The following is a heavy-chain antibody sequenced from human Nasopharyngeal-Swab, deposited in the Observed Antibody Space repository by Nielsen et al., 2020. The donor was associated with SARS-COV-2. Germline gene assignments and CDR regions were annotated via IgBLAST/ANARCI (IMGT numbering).Heavy chain of an antibody. D-gene: IGHD4/OR15-4a*01. CDR3: AETGSDGVVGDYGG. J-gene: IGHJ4*02. Sequence: GGSLRLSCAASGFTFSSYAMSWVRQAPGKGLEWVSAISGSGGSTYYADSVKGRFTISRDNSKNTLYLQMNSLRAEDTAVYYCAETGSDGVVGDYGGWGQGTLVTVSS. CDR1: GFTFSSYA. CDR2: ISGSGGST. V-gene: IGHV3-23*01.